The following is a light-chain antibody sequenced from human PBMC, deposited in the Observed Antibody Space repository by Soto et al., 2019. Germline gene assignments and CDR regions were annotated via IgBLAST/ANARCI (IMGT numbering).Light chain of an antibody. Sequence: QSVLTQPASVSGSPGQSITISCTGTSSDVGRYNYVSWYQQYPGKAPKLMIYEISNRPSGVSIRFSGSKSGNTASLTISGLQAEDEADYYCTSYTSSNTYVFGGGTKVIVL. CDR3: TSYTSSNTYV. CDR2: EIS. CDR1: SSDVGRYNY. V-gene: IGLV2-14*01. J-gene: IGLJ1*01.